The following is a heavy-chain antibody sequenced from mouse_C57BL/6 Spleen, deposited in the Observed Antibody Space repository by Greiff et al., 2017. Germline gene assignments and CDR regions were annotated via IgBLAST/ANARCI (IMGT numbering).Heavy chain of an antibody. CDR3: VRLGYDGDYYAMDY. J-gene: IGHJ4*01. D-gene: IGHD2-2*01. CDR1: GFSFNTYA. Sequence: EVHLVESGGGLVQPKGSLKLSCAASGFSFNTYAMNWVRQAPGKGLEWVARIRSKSNNYATYYADSVKDRFTISRDDSESMLYLQMNNLKTEDTAMYYCVRLGYDGDYYAMDYWGQGTSVTVSS. V-gene: IGHV10-1*01. CDR2: IRSKSNNYAT.